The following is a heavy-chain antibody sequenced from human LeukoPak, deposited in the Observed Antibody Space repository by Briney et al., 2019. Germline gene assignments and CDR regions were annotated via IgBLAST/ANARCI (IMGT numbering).Heavy chain of an antibody. CDR2: ISSSGDTI. Sequence: PGGSLRLSCAASGFTFSSYEMNWVRQAPGKGLEWVSYISSSGDTIYYADSVRGRFTISRDNAKNSLHLQMNSLRAEDTAVYYCARGGYGYNFFDYWGQGTLVTVSS. J-gene: IGHJ4*02. V-gene: IGHV3-48*03. D-gene: IGHD5-24*01. CDR3: ARGGYGYNFFDY. CDR1: GFTFSSYE.